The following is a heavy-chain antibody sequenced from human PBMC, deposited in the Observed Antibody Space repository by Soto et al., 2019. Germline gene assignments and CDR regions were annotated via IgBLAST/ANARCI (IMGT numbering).Heavy chain of an antibody. CDR2: IYYSGST. J-gene: IGHJ4*02. D-gene: IGHD3-10*01. Sequence: QLQLQESGPGLVKTSETLSLTCTVSGCSISSSSYYWGWIRQPPGKGLEWMGSIYYSGSTYYNPSLKSRVTIAVDTSKNQFSLELTAVTAADPAVYYCASLPDWGSGSHWGQGTLVTVSS. CDR1: GCSISSSSYY. V-gene: IGHV4-39*01. CDR3: ASLPDWGSGSH.